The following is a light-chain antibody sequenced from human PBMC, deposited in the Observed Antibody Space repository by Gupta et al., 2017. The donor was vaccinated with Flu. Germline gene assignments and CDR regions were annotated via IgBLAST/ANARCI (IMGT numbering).Light chain of an antibody. CDR1: QSVGSSY. J-gene: IGKJ4*01. V-gene: IGKV3-20*01. CDR3: QKYGTSPLT. Sequence: EIVLTQSPGILSLSPGERATLSCRASQSVGSSYLAWYQQKPGQAPSLLIYGASSRATGIPHRFSGSGSGTDFTLTISRLEPEDFAVYYCQKYGTSPLTFGGGTKVEI. CDR2: GAS.